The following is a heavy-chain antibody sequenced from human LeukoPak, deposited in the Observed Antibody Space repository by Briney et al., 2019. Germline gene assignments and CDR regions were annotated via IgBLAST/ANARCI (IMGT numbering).Heavy chain of an antibody. D-gene: IGHD6-19*01. J-gene: IGHJ4*02. CDR1: GFTFDDYG. V-gene: IGHV3-20*04. CDR3: ARVEAVAAISGGGEDSVYYFDY. Sequence: GGSLRLSCAASGFTFDDYGMSWVRQAPGKGLEWVSGINWNGGSTGYADSVKGRFTISRDNAKNSLYLQMNSLRAEDTACYYCARVEAVAAISGGGEDSVYYFDYWGQGTLVTVSS. CDR2: INWNGGST.